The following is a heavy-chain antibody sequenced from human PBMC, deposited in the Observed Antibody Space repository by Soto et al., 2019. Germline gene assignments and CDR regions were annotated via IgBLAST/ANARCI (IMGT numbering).Heavy chain of an antibody. V-gene: IGHV1-8*01. CDR1: GYTFTSYD. Sequence: ASVKVSCKASGYTFTSYDINWVRQATGQGLEWMGWMNPNSGNTGYAQKFQGRVTMTRNTSISTAYMEQSSLRSEDTAVYYCARGAADIVLMVYAMVDAFDIWGQGTMVTVSS. D-gene: IGHD2-8*01. CDR3: ARGAADIVLMVYAMVDAFDI. CDR2: MNPNSGNT. J-gene: IGHJ3*02.